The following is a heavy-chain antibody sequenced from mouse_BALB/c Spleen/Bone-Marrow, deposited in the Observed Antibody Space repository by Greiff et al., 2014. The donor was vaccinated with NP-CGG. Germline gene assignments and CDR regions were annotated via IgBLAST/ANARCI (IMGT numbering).Heavy chain of an antibody. Sequence: EVKLQESGAELVKPGASVKLSCTASGFNIKDTYMHWVKQRPEQGLEWIGRIDPANGNTKYDPKFQGKATITADTSSNTAYLQLSSLSSEDAAVYYCAFYYYGSSLFADWGQGTLVTVSA. V-gene: IGHV14-3*02. CDR2: IDPANGNT. CDR1: GFNIKDTY. J-gene: IGHJ3*01. D-gene: IGHD1-1*01. CDR3: AFYYYGSSLFAD.